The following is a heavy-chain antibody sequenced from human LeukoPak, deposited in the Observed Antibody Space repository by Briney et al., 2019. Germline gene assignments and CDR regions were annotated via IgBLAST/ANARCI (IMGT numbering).Heavy chain of an antibody. D-gene: IGHD6-19*01. J-gene: IGHJ6*03. CDR1: GGTFSSYA. CDR2: IIPIFGTA. Sequence: VASVKVSCKASGGTFSSYAISWVRQAPGQGLEWMGGIIPIFGTANYAQKFQGRVTITADKSTSTAYMELSSLRSEDTAVYYCARGIAVAGTGYYYYMDVWGKGTTVTVSS. V-gene: IGHV1-69*06. CDR3: ARGIAVAGTGYYYYMDV.